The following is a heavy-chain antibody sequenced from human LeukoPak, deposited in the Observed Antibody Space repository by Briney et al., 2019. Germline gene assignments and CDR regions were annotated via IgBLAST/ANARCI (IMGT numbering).Heavy chain of an antibody. CDR2: IILIFGTA. CDR1: GGTFSSYA. J-gene: IGHJ5*02. V-gene: IGHV1-69*13. D-gene: IGHD6-19*01. Sequence: GASVKVSCKASGGTFSSYAISWVRQAPGQGLEWMGEIILIFGTANHAQKFQGRVTITADESTSTAYMELSSLRSEDTAVYYCARGSRTYSSGASWGQGTLVTVSS. CDR3: ARGSRTYSSGAS.